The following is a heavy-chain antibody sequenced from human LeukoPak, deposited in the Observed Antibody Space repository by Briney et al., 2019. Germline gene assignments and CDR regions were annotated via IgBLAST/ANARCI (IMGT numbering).Heavy chain of an antibody. J-gene: IGHJ4*02. V-gene: IGHV3-73*01. CDR2: IRSKANSYAT. CDR3: TGEIYGDSFDY. CDR1: GFTFSGSA. Sequence: PGGSLRLSCAASGFTFSGSAMHWVRQASGKGLEWVGRIRSKANSYATAYAASVKGRFTISRDDSKNTAYLQMNSLKTEDTAVYYCTGEIYGDSFDYWGQGTLVTVSS. D-gene: IGHD4-17*01.